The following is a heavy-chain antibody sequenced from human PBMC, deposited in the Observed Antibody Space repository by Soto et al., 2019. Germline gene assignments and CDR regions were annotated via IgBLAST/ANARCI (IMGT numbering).Heavy chain of an antibody. D-gene: IGHD3-10*01. CDR3: ARDRGSDDPIDY. V-gene: IGHV3-33*01. CDR1: GFTFSSYG. J-gene: IGHJ4*02. Sequence: QVQLVESGGGVVQPESSLTLSCAASGFTFSSYGMHWIRQAPGTGLEWVAVIWHDGMNKYYADSVRGRLTISRDNSKNTLYLHMNSLRAEDTAVYYCARDRGSDDPIDYWGQGTLVTVSS. CDR2: IWHDGMNK.